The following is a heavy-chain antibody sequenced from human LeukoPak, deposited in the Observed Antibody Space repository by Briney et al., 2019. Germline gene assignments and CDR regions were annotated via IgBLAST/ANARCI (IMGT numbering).Heavy chain of an antibody. V-gene: IGHV1-18*04. CDR2: ISAYNGNT. D-gene: IGHD3-3*01. Sequence: ASVKVSCKASGYTFTSYGISWVRQAPGQGLEGMGWISAYNGNTNYAQKLQGRVTMTTDTSTSTAYMELRSLRSDDTAVYYCAREFPTYYDFWSGYYIFDYWGQGTLVTVSS. J-gene: IGHJ4*02. CDR3: AREFPTYYDFWSGYYIFDY. CDR1: GYTFTSYG.